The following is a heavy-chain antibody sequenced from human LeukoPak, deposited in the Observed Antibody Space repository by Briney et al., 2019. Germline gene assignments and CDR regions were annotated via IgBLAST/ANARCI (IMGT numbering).Heavy chain of an antibody. CDR2: ISSSSSYI. CDR3: AREGRQVANDY. V-gene: IGHV3-21*01. D-gene: IGHD5-12*01. CDR1: GFTFSSYS. Sequence: GGSLRLSCAASGFTFSSYSMNWVRQAPGKGLEWVSSISSSSSYIYCADSVKGRFTISRDNAKNSLYLQMNSLRAEDTAVYYCAREGRQVANDYWGQGTLVTVSS. J-gene: IGHJ4*02.